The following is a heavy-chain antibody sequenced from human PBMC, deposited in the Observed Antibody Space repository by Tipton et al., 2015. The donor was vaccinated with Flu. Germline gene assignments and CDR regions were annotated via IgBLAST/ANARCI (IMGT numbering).Heavy chain of an antibody. Sequence: TLSLTCTVSGGSIRTDSYYWGWIRQPPGKGLEWIGHISYSGITNYNPSLTSRVTISADTSKNQFSLNLISVTTADTAVYFCARGLGSFDFWSGSDYWGQGTLVTVSS. CDR1: GGSIRTDSYY. J-gene: IGHJ4*02. CDR2: ISYSGIT. D-gene: IGHD3-3*01. CDR3: ARGLGSFDFWSGSDY. V-gene: IGHV4-61*01.